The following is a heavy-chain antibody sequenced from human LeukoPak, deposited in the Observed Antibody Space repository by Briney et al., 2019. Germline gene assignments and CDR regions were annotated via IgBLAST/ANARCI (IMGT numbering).Heavy chain of an antibody. CDR1: GFTFSSYS. Sequence: PGGSLRLSCAASGFTFSSYSMNWVRQAPGKGLEWVSYISSSSSTIYYADSVKGRFTISRDNAKNSLYLQMNSLRDEDTAVYYCAREEYDILTGYSGAEYFQHWGQGTLVTVSS. V-gene: IGHV3-48*02. J-gene: IGHJ1*01. CDR3: AREEYDILTGYSGAEYFQH. D-gene: IGHD3-9*01. CDR2: ISSSSSTI.